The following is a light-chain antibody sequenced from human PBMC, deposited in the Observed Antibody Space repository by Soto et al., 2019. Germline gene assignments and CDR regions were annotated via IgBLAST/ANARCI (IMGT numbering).Light chain of an antibody. CDR3: QQFSSFPQT. V-gene: IGKV1-12*01. CDR2: GAT. Sequence: DIRMTQSPSSVSASVGDRVTITCRASQDIRYYLALYQQKPGQAPKLLIYGATNLQSGVPSRFSGGGSGTDFTLTITSLQPEDFATYYCQQFSSFPQTFGQGTTVEI. CDR1: QDIRYY. J-gene: IGKJ1*01.